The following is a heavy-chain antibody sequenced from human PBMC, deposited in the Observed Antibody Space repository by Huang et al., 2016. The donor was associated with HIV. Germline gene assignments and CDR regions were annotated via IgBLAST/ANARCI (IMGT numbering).Heavy chain of an antibody. V-gene: IGHV3-9*01. CDR3: AHRPEPWSPSTDY. D-gene: IGHD3-3*01. Sequence: EVHLVESGGGLVQPGRSLRLSCAASGFNFYDYSMHWIRQGPGKGLEYVSGITGDGRNIFYADSVNGRFTVSRDNAKDSLYLQMNSLRLEDSALYYCAHRPEPWSPSTDYWGQGTLVTVSS. CDR1: GFNFYDYS. J-gene: IGHJ4*02. CDR2: ITGDGRNI.